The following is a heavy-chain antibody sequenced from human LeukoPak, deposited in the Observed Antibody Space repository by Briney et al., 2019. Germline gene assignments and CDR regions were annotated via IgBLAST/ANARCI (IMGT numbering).Heavy chain of an antibody. Sequence: PSETLSLTCTVSGGSISSYYWSWIRQPPGKGLEWIGYIYYSGSTNYNPSLKSRVTISVDTSKNQFSLKLSSVTAADTAVYYCARVGGPHCTNGVCYLPSAYGMDVGGQGTTVTVSS. CDR3: ARVGGPHCTNGVCYLPSAYGMDV. CDR2: IYYSGST. D-gene: IGHD2-8*01. V-gene: IGHV4-59*12. J-gene: IGHJ6*02. CDR1: GGSISSYY.